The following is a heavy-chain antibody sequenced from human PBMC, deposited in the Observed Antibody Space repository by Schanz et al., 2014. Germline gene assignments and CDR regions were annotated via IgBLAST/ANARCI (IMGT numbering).Heavy chain of an antibody. Sequence: EVRLVESGGGLVKPGGSLRLSCAASGFSFSNYWMSWVRQAPGKGLEWVANIKQDGSEKYYVDSVKGRFTISRDNAKKSLYLRMNSLRAEDTAVYYCARDAVTSVLTPGFYYWGQGTLXTVSS. CDR1: GFSFSNYW. J-gene: IGHJ4*02. CDR3: ARDAVTSVLTPGFYY. D-gene: IGHD4-17*01. V-gene: IGHV3-7*04. CDR2: IKQDGSEK.